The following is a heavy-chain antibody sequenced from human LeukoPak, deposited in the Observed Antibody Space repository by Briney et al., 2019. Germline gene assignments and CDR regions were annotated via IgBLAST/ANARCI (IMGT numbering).Heavy chain of an antibody. CDR3: ARGAPMDV. Sequence: GGSLRLSCAASGFTFSSYWMHWVRLAPGKGLVWVSRINSDASSTTFADSVKGRFTISRDNAKNTLYLQMYSLRAEDMAVYYCARGAPMDVWGQGTTVTVSS. J-gene: IGHJ6*02. CDR1: GFTFSSYW. D-gene: IGHD3-16*01. CDR2: INSDASST. V-gene: IGHV3-74*01.